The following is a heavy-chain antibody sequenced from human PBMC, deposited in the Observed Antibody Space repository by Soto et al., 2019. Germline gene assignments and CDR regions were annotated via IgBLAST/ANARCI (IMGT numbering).Heavy chain of an antibody. Sequence: GGSLRLSCAASGFTFSNAWMNWIRQAPGKGLEWVGRIKSKTDGGTTDYAAPVKGRFTISRDDSKNTLYLQMNSLKTEDTAVYYCTTDKGTDDFWSGYFCWGQGTLVTVSS. CDR3: TTDKGTDDFWSGYFC. V-gene: IGHV3-15*07. D-gene: IGHD3-3*01. J-gene: IGHJ4*02. CDR2: IKSKTDGGTT. CDR1: GFTFSNAW.